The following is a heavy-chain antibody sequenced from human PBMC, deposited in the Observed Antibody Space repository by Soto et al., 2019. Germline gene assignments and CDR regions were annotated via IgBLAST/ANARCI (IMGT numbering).Heavy chain of an antibody. CDR1: GFRFTSFG. V-gene: IGHV3-48*04. Sequence: DVVLVNSGGGFVRPGESLRLSCGASGFRFTSFGMNWVRQGPGKSLEWLSYISGLSATTYYADSVRGRFTVSRDNDMNLVFLQLNNLRGDDTAVYHCTRGGAARPDYWGQGSRVVVSS. D-gene: IGHD2-15*01. CDR2: ISGLSATT. CDR3: TRGGAARPDY. J-gene: IGHJ4*02.